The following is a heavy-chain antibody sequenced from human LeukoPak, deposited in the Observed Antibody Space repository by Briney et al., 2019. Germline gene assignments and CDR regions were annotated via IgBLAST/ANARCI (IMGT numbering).Heavy chain of an antibody. Sequence: SETLSLTCAVYGGSFSGYYWSWLRQPPGKGLEWIGEINHSGSTNYNPSLKSRVTISVDTSKNQFSLKLISVTAADTAVYYCARMGHLLYCSSTSCYSVAFDIWGQGTMVTVSS. V-gene: IGHV4-34*01. CDR1: GGSFSGYY. CDR3: ARMGHLLYCSSTSCYSVAFDI. J-gene: IGHJ3*02. D-gene: IGHD2-2*02. CDR2: INHSGST.